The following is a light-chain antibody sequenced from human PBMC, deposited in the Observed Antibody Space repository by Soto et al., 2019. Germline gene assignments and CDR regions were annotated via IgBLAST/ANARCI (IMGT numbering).Light chain of an antibody. CDR2: HAS. V-gene: IGKV1-33*01. CDR3: HQCDSLPDT. CDR1: QDITHF. J-gene: IGKJ2*01. Sequence: DIHMSQSPSSLFASVGDRVTITCQASQDITHFLNWYQQKPGKAPKLLIYHASNLQTGVPSRFSGSGSGTDFSLTISTFQPEDVATYYCHQCDSLPDTFGQWTKLEI.